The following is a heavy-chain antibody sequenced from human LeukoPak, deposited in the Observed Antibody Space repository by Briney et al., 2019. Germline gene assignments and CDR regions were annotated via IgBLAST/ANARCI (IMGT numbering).Heavy chain of an antibody. Sequence: ASVDVFCKASGYSFTGYFIHWVRQAPRQGLEGMGCIDPNSGDTKYAQKFQGRVSMPRDTSTRTAYMELSRLRSDDTAVYFCARSGSTGYSLDYWGQGTLVTVSS. CDR3: ARSGSTGYSLDY. J-gene: IGHJ4*02. V-gene: IGHV1-2*02. CDR2: IDPNSGDT. D-gene: IGHD3-22*01. CDR1: GYSFTGYF.